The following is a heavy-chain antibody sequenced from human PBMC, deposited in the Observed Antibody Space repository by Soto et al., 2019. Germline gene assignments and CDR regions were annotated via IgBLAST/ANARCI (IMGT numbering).Heavy chain of an antibody. CDR2: INPSGGST. CDR1: GYTFTSYY. D-gene: IGHD6-19*01. Sequence: ASVKVSCKASGYTFTSYYMHWVRQAPGQGLEWMGIINPSGGSTSYAQKFQGRVTMTRDTSTSTVYMELSGLRSEDTAVYYCARVKGRREQWLAYFDYWGQGPLVTVSS. V-gene: IGHV1-46*01. CDR3: ARVKGRREQWLAYFDY. J-gene: IGHJ4*02.